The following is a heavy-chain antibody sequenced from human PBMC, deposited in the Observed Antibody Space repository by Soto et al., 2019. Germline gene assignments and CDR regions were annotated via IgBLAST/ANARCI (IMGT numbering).Heavy chain of an antibody. CDR3: ANRARQCIRAIRTFFAS. V-gene: IGHV3-23*01. CDR2: MSGTDDYT. CDR1: A. D-gene: IGHD6-6*01. J-gene: IGHJ5*01. Sequence: ASSRIRQEPKAGLEWFSGMSGTDDYTYYADSVKGRFTISRDNARDTLFLHMNNLRADDTAVYYFANRARQCIRAIRTFFASRGLGTLVTGSS.